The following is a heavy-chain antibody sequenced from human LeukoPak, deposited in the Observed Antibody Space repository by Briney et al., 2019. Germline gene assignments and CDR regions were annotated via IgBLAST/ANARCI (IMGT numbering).Heavy chain of an antibody. V-gene: IGHV3-23*01. CDR3: AKVYHDSGCLIDY. D-gene: IGHD6-19*01. Sequence: GGSLRLSCAASGFTFSNYAMTWVRQAPGKGLEWVSTIRNNGATTDYADSVKGRFTISRDNSKNTLYLQMNSLRAEDTAVYYCAKVYHDSGCLIDYWGQGTLVTASS. CDR2: IRNNGATT. J-gene: IGHJ4*02. CDR1: GFTFSNYA.